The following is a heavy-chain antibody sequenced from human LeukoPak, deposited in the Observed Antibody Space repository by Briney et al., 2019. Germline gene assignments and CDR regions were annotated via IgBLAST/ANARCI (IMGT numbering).Heavy chain of an antibody. J-gene: IGHJ4*02. Sequence: SETLSLTCTVSGGSISSHHWSWTRQPPGKGLEWIGYIYYSGSTNYKPSLKSRVTISVDTSKNQFSLKLTSVTAADTAVYYCARHLDIAASGTFDYWGQGTLVTVSS. CDR2: IYYSGST. V-gene: IGHV4-59*08. CDR1: GGSISSHH. CDR3: ARHLDIAASGTFDY. D-gene: IGHD6-13*01.